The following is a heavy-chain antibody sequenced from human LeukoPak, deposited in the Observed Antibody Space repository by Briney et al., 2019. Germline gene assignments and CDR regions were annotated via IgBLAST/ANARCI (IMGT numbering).Heavy chain of an antibody. CDR2: IYTSGST. Sequence: SETLSLTCTVSGGSISSGSYYWSWIRQPAGQGLEWIGRIYTSGSTNYNPSLKSRVTISVDTSKNQFSLKLSSVTAADTAVYYCARAPYYYDSSGDAFDIWSQGTMVTVSS. CDR1: GGSISSGSYY. CDR3: ARAPYYYDSSGDAFDI. D-gene: IGHD3-22*01. V-gene: IGHV4-61*02. J-gene: IGHJ3*02.